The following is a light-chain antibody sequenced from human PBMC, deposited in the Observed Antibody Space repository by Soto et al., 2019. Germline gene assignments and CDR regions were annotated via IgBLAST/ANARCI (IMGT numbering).Light chain of an antibody. J-gene: IGKJ1*01. CDR2: KAS. CDR3: QQYGSYAPWT. V-gene: IGKV1-5*03. Sequence: DIQMTQSPSTLSASVGDRVTITCRASQSIGSWLDWYQQKPGKAPKLLIYKASSLESGVPSRFSGSGSGTEFTLTISSLQPDDFARYYCQQYGSYAPWTFGQGTKVEIK. CDR1: QSIGSW.